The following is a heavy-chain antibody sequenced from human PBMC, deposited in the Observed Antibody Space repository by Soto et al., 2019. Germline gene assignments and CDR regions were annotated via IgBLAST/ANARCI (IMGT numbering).Heavy chain of an antibody. CDR3: ATLLNTRIYYTNSDY. CDR1: RSSFSNLW. D-gene: IGHD4-4*01. V-gene: IGHV5-51*01. CDR2: IYPGDSDT. Sequence: LGESLKISCEGSRSSFSNLWIAWVRQMPGKGLEWMGIIYPGDSDTRYSPSFQGQVTISADKSISTAYLQWSSLKASDTAMYYCATLLNTRIYYTNSDYWGQGTLVTVSS. J-gene: IGHJ4*02.